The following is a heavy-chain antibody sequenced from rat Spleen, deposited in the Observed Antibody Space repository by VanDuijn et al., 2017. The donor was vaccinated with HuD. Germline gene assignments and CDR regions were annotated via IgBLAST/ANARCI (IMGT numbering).Heavy chain of an antibody. CDR1: GFTFSDYN. CDR3: TRDRYGYTYRYVMDA. V-gene: IGHV5-7*01. J-gene: IGHJ4*01. D-gene: IGHD1-9*01. Sequence: EVQLVESGGVLVQPGRSMKLSCAASGFTFSDYNMAWVRQAPRKGLDWVATINYDGRGTYYRGSVTGRFTISRDNAKSTLYLQMNSLRSEDTATYYCTRDRYGYTYRYVMDAWGQGASVTVSS. CDR2: INYDGRGT.